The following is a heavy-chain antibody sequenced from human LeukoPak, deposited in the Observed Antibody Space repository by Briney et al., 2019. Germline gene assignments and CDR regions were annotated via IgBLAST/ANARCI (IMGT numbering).Heavy chain of an antibody. V-gene: IGHV3-21*01. CDR3: ASSYYYDSSGHYTISNHLDY. J-gene: IGHJ4*02. Sequence: PGGSLRLSCVVSGFTFSTYTMNWVRQAPGKGLEWVSSISSGSRDIYYADSLKGRFTISRDNAKNSLYLQMDSLRAEDTAVYYCASSYYYDSSGHYTISNHLDYWGQGTLVTVSS. D-gene: IGHD3-22*01. CDR1: GFTFSTYT. CDR2: ISSGSRDI.